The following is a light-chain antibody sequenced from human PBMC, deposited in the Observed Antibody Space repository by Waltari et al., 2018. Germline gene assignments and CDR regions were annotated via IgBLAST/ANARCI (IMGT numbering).Light chain of an antibody. Sequence: DIQMTQSPSSLSASVGDRVTITCRASQSIRSHLNWYQLKPGKAPKLLIYAASSLQSGVPSRFGGSGSGTDFTLTISSLQPEDFATYYCQQSYSSPRTFGQVTRVEIK. CDR1: QSIRSH. CDR2: AAS. V-gene: IGKV1-39*01. CDR3: QQSYSSPRT. J-gene: IGKJ1*01.